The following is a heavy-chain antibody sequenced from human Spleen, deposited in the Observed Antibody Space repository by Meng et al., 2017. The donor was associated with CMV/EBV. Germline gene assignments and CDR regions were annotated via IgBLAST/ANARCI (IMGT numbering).Heavy chain of an antibody. CDR3: ARGVVVPAANLWFDP. CDR2: INPNSGGT. Sequence: SGYPFTGYYMHWVRQAPGQGLEWMGWINPNSGGTNYAQKFQSRVTMTRDTSISTAYMELSRLRSDDTAVYYCARGVVVPAANLWFDPWGQGTLVTVSS. V-gene: IGHV1-2*02. CDR1: GYPFTGYY. D-gene: IGHD2-2*01. J-gene: IGHJ5*02.